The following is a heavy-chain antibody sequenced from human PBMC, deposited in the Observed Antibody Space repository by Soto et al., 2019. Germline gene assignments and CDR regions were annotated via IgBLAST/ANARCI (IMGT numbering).Heavy chain of an antibody. V-gene: IGHV1-8*01. D-gene: IGHD2-2*01. CDR1: GYTFTSYD. CDR3: ARGLGYCSSTSCHFV. J-gene: IGHJ6*04. Sequence: ASVKVSCKASGYTFTSYDINWVRQATGQGLEWMGWMNPNSGNTGYAQKFQGRVTMTRKTSISTAYMELSSLRSEDTAVYYCARGLGYCSSTSCHFVWGKGTTVTVSS. CDR2: MNPNSGNT.